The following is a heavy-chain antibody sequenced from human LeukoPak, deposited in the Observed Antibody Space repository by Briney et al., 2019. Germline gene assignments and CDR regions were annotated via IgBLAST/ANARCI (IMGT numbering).Heavy chain of an antibody. D-gene: IGHD2-15*01. Sequence: SETLSLTCTVSGGSVSSYYWSWIRQPPGKGLEWIGYIYYSGSTNYNPSLKSRVTISVDTSKNQFSLKLSSVTAADTAVYYCARADNISHYYYYYMDVWGKGTTVTVSS. V-gene: IGHV4-59*02. CDR3: ARADNISHYYYYYMDV. CDR2: IYYSGST. CDR1: GGSVSSYY. J-gene: IGHJ6*03.